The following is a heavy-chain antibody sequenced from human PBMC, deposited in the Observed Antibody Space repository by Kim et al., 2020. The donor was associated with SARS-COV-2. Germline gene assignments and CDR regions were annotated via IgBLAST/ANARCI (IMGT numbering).Heavy chain of an antibody. CDR1: GGSFSGYY. CDR2: INHSGST. J-gene: IGHJ6*01. Sequence: SETLSLTCAVYGGSFSGYYWSWIRQPPGKGLEWIGEINHSGSTNYNPSLKSRVTISVDTSKNQFSLKLSSVTAADTAVYYCARVGGDIVLMVYATNYGM. CDR3: ARVGGDIVLMVYATNYGM. D-gene: IGHD2-8*01. V-gene: IGHV4-34*01.